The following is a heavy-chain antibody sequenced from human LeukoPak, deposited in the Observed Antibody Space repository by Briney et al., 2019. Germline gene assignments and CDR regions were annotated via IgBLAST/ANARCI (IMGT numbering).Heavy chain of an antibody. Sequence: GGSLTLSCAASGFTFSSYAMNWVRQAPGKGLEWVSAISGSGGSTYYADSVKGRFTISRDNSKNTLYLQMKSLRADDTAVYYCAKDDGSGTTDYWGQGTLVTVSS. D-gene: IGHD3-10*01. CDR1: GFTFSSYA. CDR2: ISGSGGST. V-gene: IGHV3-23*01. J-gene: IGHJ4*02. CDR3: AKDDGSGTTDY.